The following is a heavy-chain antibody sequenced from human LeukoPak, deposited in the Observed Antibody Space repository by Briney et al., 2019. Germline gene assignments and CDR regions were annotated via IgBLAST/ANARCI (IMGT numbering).Heavy chain of an antibody. J-gene: IGHJ3*02. CDR1: GGTFSSYA. CDR3: ARVFSIDAFDI. V-gene: IGHV1-69*05. Sequence: SVKVSCKASGGTFSSYAISWVRQAPGQGLEWMGGIIPIFGTANYAQKFQGRVTMTTDTSTSTAYMELRSLRSDDTAVYYCARVFSIDAFDIWGQGTMVTVSS. CDR2: IIPIFGTA. D-gene: IGHD2-2*01.